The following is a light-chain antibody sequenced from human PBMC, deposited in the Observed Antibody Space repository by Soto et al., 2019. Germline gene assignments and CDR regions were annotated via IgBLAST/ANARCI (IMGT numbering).Light chain of an antibody. J-gene: IGKJ5*01. CDR1: QSISSY. Sequence: DIQMTQSPSSLSASVGDRVTITCRASQSISSYLNWYQHKPGKAPNLLIYAATTLQSGVPSRFSGSGSETDFTLTISSLQPEDFATYYCQQANSFPYTFGQGTRLEIK. CDR3: QQANSFPYT. V-gene: IGKV1-39*01. CDR2: AAT.